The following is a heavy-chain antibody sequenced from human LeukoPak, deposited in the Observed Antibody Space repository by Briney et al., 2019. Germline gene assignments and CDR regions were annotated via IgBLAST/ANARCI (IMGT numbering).Heavy chain of an antibody. CDR2: ISYDGSNK. Sequence: GGSLRLSCAASGFTFSSYAMHWVRQAPGKGLEWVAVISYDGSNKYYADSVKGRFTISRDNPKNTLYLQMNSLRAEDTAVYYCARDWATVVTGGFDYWGQGTLVTVSS. J-gene: IGHJ4*01. V-gene: IGHV3-30*04. CDR1: GFTFSSYA. D-gene: IGHD4-23*01. CDR3: ARDWATVVTGGFDY.